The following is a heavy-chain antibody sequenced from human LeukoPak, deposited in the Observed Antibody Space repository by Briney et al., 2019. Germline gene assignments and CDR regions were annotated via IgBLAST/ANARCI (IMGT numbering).Heavy chain of an antibody. V-gene: IGHV5-51*01. CDR2: IYPDDSDT. D-gene: IGHD6-25*01. Sequence: ESLKISCKGSGDSFTNYWIGWVRQMPGKGLEWMAIIYPDDSDTRYSPSFQGQVTISVDTSIDTAYLQWSSVRASDTAMYYCARLLAAPYYINYWGQGTLVTVSS. J-gene: IGHJ4*02. CDR3: ARLLAAPYYINY. CDR1: GDSFTNYW.